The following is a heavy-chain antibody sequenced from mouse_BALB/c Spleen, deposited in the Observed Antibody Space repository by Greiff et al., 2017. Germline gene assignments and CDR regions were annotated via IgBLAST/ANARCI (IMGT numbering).Heavy chain of an antibody. J-gene: IGHJ4*01. CDR3: ARTDGNYDAMDY. Sequence: VKLVESGPGLVQPSQSLSITCTVSGFSLTSYGVHWVRQSPGKGLEWLGVIWSGGSTDYNAAFISRLSISKDNSKSQVFFKMNSLQANDTAIYYCARTDGNYDAMDYWGQGTSVTVSS. D-gene: IGHD2-1*01. V-gene: IGHV2-2*02. CDR1: GFSLTSYG. CDR2: IWSGGST.